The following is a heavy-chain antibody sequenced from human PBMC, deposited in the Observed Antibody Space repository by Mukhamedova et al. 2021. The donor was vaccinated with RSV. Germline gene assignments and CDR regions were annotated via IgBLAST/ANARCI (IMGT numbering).Heavy chain of an antibody. J-gene: IGHJ4*02. D-gene: IGHD3-16*01. Sequence: GKGLEWVAFIRYDGSNKYYADSVKGRFTISRDNSKNTLYLQMNSLRAEDTAVYYCAKDGGRGGNFDYWGQGTLVTASS. V-gene: IGHV3-30*02. CDR3: AKDGGRGGNFDY. CDR2: IRYDGSNK.